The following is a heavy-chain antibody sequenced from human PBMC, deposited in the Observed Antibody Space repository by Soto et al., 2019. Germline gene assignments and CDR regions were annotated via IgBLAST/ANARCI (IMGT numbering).Heavy chain of an antibody. CDR2: IYWDDDE. V-gene: IGHV2-5*02. J-gene: IGHJ4*02. CDR1: GFSLSTSGVG. CDR3: AHSSIFGLVDY. Sequence: QITLKESGPTLVKPTQTLTLTCTFSGFSLSTSGVGVGWIRQPPGKALEWLALIYWDDDERYSPSLRSRLTITKDTSKNQVVLTLTNLDPVDTATYYCAHSSIFGLVDYWGQGTLVTVFS. D-gene: IGHD3-3*01.